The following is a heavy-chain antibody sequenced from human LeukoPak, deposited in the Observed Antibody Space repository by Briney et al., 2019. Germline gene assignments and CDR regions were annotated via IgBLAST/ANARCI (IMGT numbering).Heavy chain of an antibody. V-gene: IGHV3-7*01. CDR3: ARLGSLYYFDY. CDR1: GFTFSSYW. CDR2: IKQDGSEK. Sequence: GGSLRLSCAASGFTFSSYWMSWVRQAPGKGLEWVANIKQDGSEKYYVDSVKGRFTTSRDNAKNSLYLQMNSLRAEDTAVYYCARLGSLYYFDYWGQGTLVTVSS. J-gene: IGHJ4*02.